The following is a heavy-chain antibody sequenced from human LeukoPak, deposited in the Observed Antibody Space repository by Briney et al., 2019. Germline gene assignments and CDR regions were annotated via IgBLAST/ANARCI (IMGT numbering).Heavy chain of an antibody. V-gene: IGHV3-21*01. Sequence: GGSLRLSCAASGFTFSSYSMNWVRQAPGKGLEWISSISSSSSYIYYADSVKGRFTISRDNAKNSLYLQMNSLRAEDTAVYYCARDEPFDTAPGDNQDYWGQGTLVTVSS. CDR3: ARDEPFDTAPGDNQDY. J-gene: IGHJ4*02. CDR2: ISSSSSYI. CDR1: GFTFSSYS. D-gene: IGHD3-16*01.